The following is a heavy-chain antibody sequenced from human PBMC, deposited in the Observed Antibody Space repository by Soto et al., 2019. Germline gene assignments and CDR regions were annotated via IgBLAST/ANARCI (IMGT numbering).Heavy chain of an antibody. D-gene: IGHD3-9*01. CDR2: INHSGST. V-gene: IGHV4-34*01. CDR1: GGSFSGYY. CDR3: ASSVLRYFDFDY. J-gene: IGHJ4*02. Sequence: PSETLSLTCAVYGGSFSGYYWSWIRQPPGKGLEWIGEINHSGSTNYNPSLKSRVTISVDTSKNQFSLKLSSVTAADTAVYYCASSVLRYFDFDYWGQGTLVTVSS.